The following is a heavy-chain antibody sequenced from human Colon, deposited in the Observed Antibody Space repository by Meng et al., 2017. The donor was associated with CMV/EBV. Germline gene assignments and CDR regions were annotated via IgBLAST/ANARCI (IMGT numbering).Heavy chain of an antibody. CDR1: GFRFRDYE. V-gene: IGHV3-48*03. D-gene: IGHD2-21*01. CDR3: ARGARPGAYSFDGGDWPINWFHS. Sequence: GESLKISCAASGFRFRDYEWNWVRQAPGKGLEWISYISVTGSTIYYADSVKGRFTISRDNGESALYLQMNSLRAEDSGVYYCARGARPGAYSFDGGDWPINWFHSWGQGTLVTVSS. J-gene: IGHJ5*01. CDR2: ISVTGSTI.